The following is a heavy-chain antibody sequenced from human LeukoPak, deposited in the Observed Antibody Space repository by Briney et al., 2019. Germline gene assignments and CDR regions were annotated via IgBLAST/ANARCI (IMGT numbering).Heavy chain of an antibody. CDR1: GGSISSGSYY. CDR3: ASTGYSSGWYHRNNWFDP. D-gene: IGHD6-19*01. J-gene: IGHJ5*02. V-gene: IGHV4-61*02. Sequence: SETLSLTCTVSGGSISSGSYYWSWIRQPAGKGLEWIGRIYTSGSTNYNPSLKSRVTISVDTSKNQFSLKLSSVTAADTAVYYCASTGYSSGWYHRNNWFDPWGQGTLVTVSS. CDR2: IYTSGST.